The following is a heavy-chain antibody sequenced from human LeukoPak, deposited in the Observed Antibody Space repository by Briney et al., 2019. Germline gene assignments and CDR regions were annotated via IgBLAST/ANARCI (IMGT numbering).Heavy chain of an antibody. CDR3: ASDRVSALYY. CDR1: GGTFSSYA. Sequence: SVKVSCEASGGTFSSYAISWVRQAPGQGLEWMGGIIPIFGTANYAQKFQGRVTITADESTSTAYMELSSLRSEDTAVYYCASDRVSALYYWGQGTLVTVSS. CDR2: IIPIFGTA. V-gene: IGHV1-69*13. J-gene: IGHJ4*02. D-gene: IGHD2/OR15-2a*01.